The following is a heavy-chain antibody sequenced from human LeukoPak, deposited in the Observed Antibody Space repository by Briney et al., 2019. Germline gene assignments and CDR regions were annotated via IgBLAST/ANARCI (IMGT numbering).Heavy chain of an antibody. CDR3: AKLAYCSSTSCYDAEDWFDP. D-gene: IGHD2-2*01. CDR1: GFTFSSYA. Sequence: GRSLRLSCAASGFTFSSYAMHWVRQAPGKGLEWVAVISYDGSNKYDADSVKGRFTIARDNSKNTLYLQMNSLRAEDTAVYYCAKLAYCSSTSCYDAEDWFDPWGQGTLVTVSS. J-gene: IGHJ5*02. CDR2: ISYDGSNK. V-gene: IGHV3-30-3*01.